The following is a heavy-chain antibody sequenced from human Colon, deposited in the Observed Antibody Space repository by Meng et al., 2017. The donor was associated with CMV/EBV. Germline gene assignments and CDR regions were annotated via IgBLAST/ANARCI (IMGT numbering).Heavy chain of an antibody. J-gene: IGHJ4*02. CDR1: GYRFTNYW. V-gene: IGHV5-51*01. CDR2: IYLGDSDT. CDR3: ASRSGYAPFDF. Sequence: CRASGYRFTNYWIAWVRQMPGKGLEWMAIIYLGDSDTRYSPSFQGQVTISVDKSISTAYLHWSSLKASDTAIYYCASRSGYAPFDFWGQGTLVTVSS. D-gene: IGHD3-22*01.